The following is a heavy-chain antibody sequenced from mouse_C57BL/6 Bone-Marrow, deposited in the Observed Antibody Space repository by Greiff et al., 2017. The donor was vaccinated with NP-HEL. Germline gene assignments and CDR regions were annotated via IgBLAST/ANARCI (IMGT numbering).Heavy chain of an antibody. CDR2: ISSGGSYT. V-gene: IGHV5-6*01. CDR3: ARPYYYGSSYVEYFDV. CDR1: GFTFSSYG. J-gene: IGHJ1*03. Sequence: EVKLVESGGDLVKPGGSLKLSCAASGFTFSSYGMSWVRQTPDKRLEWVATISSGGSYTYYPDSVKGRFTISRDNAKNTLYLQMSSLKSEDTAMYYCARPYYYGSSYVEYFDVWGTGTTVTVSS. D-gene: IGHD1-1*01.